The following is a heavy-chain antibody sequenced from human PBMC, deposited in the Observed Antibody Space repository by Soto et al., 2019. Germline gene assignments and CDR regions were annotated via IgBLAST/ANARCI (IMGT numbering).Heavy chain of an antibody. D-gene: IGHD3-22*01. V-gene: IGHV4-39*01. J-gene: IGHJ6*01. CDR3: VPDYNRGMDV. Sequence: QLQLQESGPGLVKPSETLSLNCTVSGVSISSGNYYWGWVRQSPGKGLEWIGSIYHTGSTYDNPSPTSRGTLSVNTSKNQLSLYMMAGNAADTAAYYCVPDYNRGMDVWGQGTTVTVSS. CDR1: GVSISSGNYY. CDR2: IYHTGST.